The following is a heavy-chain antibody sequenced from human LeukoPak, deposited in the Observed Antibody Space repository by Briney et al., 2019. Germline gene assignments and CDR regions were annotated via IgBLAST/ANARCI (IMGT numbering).Heavy chain of an antibody. CDR2: IRYDGSNK. Sequence: GGSLGLSCAASGFTFSSYGMHWVRQAPGKGLEWVAFIRYDGSNKYYADSVKGRFTISRDNSKNTLYLQMNSLRAEDTAVYYCTRVLLPLYGMDVWGQGTTVTVSS. CDR3: TRVLLPLYGMDV. J-gene: IGHJ6*02. V-gene: IGHV3-30*02. CDR1: GFTFSSYG. D-gene: IGHD3-22*01.